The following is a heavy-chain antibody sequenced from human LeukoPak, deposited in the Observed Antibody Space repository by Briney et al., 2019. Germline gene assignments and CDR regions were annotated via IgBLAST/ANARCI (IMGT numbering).Heavy chain of an antibody. V-gene: IGHV3-48*04. Sequence: PGGSLRLSCAASGFTFSSYAMSWVRQAPGKGLEWVSYISSSGSTIYYADSVKGRFTISRDNAKNSLYLQMNSLRAEDTAVYYCARTSCYECGFDYWGQGTLVTVSS. J-gene: IGHJ4*02. D-gene: IGHD2-2*01. CDR1: GFTFSSYA. CDR3: ARTSCYECGFDY. CDR2: ISSSGSTI.